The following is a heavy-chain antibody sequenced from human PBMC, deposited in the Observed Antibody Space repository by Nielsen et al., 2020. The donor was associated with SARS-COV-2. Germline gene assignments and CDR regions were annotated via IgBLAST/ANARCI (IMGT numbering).Heavy chain of an antibody. CDR1: GFTFSNYG. CDR3: ARDRLGLKYFDW. V-gene: IGHV3-33*01. J-gene: IGHJ4*02. Sequence: GESLKISCGASGFTFSNYGMHWFRQAPGKGLEWVAVIWFDGTNKYYVESVKGRFTIARDNSKNTLFLDMKSLRVEDTAVYYCARDRLGLKYFDWWGQGTLVTVSS. D-gene: IGHD3-16*01. CDR2: IWFDGTNK.